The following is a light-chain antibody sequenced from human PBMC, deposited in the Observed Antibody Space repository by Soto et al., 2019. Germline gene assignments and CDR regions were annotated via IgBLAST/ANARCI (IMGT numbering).Light chain of an antibody. CDR3: QQYSTYPLT. CDR1: QGISNY. V-gene: IGKV1-16*02. J-gene: IGKJ5*01. Sequence: DIPMTQSPSSLSASVGDRVTITCRASQGISNYLAWSQQKPGKAPKSLIYDASSLRSGVPSKFGGSGFGTEFTLTISSLQPEDFATYYCQQYSTYPLTFGQGTRLEIK. CDR2: DAS.